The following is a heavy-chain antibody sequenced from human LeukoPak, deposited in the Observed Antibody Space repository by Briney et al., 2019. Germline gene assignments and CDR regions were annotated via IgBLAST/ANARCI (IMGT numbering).Heavy chain of an antibody. V-gene: IGHV3-23*01. CDR1: GFTFSSYA. Sequence: PGKSLRLSCAASGFTFSSYAMSWVRQAPGKGLEWVPAISGSGGSTYYADSVKGRFTISRDNSKNTLYLQMNSLRAEDTAVYYCAKDAEAVVVVAATPDYWGQGTLVTVSS. D-gene: IGHD2-15*01. J-gene: IGHJ4*02. CDR3: AKDAEAVVVVAATPDY. CDR2: ISGSGGST.